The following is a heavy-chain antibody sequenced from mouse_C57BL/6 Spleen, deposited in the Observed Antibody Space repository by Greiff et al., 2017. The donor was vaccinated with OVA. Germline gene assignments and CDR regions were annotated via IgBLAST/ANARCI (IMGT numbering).Heavy chain of an antibody. J-gene: IGHJ3*01. Sequence: DVKLVESGGGLVKPGGSLKLSCAASGFTFSSYAMSWVRQTPEKRLEWVATISDGGSYTYYPDNVKGRFTISRDNAKNNLYLQMSHLKSEDTAMYYCARAELGTFAYWGQGTLVTVSA. V-gene: IGHV5-4*03. CDR1: GFTFSSYA. D-gene: IGHD4-1*01. CDR2: ISDGGSYT. CDR3: ARAELGTFAY.